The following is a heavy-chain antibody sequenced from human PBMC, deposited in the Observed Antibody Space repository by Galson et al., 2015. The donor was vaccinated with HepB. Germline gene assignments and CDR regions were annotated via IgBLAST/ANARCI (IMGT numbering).Heavy chain of an antibody. CDR1: GFTFSRYA. Sequence: SLRLSCAASGFTFSRYAVHWVRQAPGKGLEWVAVISYDGSNKYYADSVKGRFTISRDNSKNTLYLQINSLRAEDTAVYYCARERWAYCGGDCYSGNYFDYWGQGTLVTVSS. J-gene: IGHJ4*02. D-gene: IGHD2-21*02. CDR3: ARERWAYCGGDCYSGNYFDY. CDR2: ISYDGSNK. V-gene: IGHV3-30*04.